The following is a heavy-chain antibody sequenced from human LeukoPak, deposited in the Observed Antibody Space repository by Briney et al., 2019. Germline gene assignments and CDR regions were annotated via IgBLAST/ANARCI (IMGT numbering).Heavy chain of an antibody. CDR1: GYSISSGYY. J-gene: IGHJ4*02. V-gene: IGHV4-38-2*02. CDR3: ARDRRYYYDSSGSSPFDY. D-gene: IGHD3-22*01. CDR2: IYHSGST. Sequence: SETLSLTCAVSGYSISSGYYWGWIRQPPGKGLEWIGSIYHSGSTYYNPSLKSRVTISVHTSKNQFSLKLSSVTAADTAVYYCARDRRYYYDSSGSSPFDYWGQGTLVTVSS.